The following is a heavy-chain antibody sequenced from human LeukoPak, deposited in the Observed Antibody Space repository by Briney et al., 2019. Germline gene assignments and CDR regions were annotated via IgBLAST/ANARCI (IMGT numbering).Heavy chain of an antibody. CDR2: IYYSGST. D-gene: IGHD3-22*01. Sequence: PSETLSLTCTVSGGSISSSSYYWSWIRQPPGKGLEWIGYIYYSGSTNYNPSLKSRVTISVDTSKNQFSLKLSSVTAADTAVYYCARDVGPPGGYYYDSSGYYLYSDAFDIWGQGTMVTVSS. CDR3: ARDVGPPGGYYYDSSGYYLYSDAFDI. V-gene: IGHV4-61*01. CDR1: GGSISSSSYY. J-gene: IGHJ3*02.